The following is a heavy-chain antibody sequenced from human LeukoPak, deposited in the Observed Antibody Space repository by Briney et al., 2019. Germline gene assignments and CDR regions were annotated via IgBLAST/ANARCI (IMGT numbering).Heavy chain of an antibody. CDR1: GYTFTSYG. CDR3: ARGSFGRYGTHV. Sequence: ASVKVSCKASGYTFTSYGITWVRQAPGQGLEWMGWISVYSGSTNYAQNLQGRVTMTTDTSTNTAYMELRSLRSDDTAVYYCARGSFGRYGTHVWGQGTTVTVSS. V-gene: IGHV1-18*01. J-gene: IGHJ6*02. D-gene: IGHD5-18*01. CDR2: ISVYSGST.